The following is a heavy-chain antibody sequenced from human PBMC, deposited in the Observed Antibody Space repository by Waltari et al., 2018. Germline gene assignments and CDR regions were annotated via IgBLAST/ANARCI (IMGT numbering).Heavy chain of an antibody. Sequence: EVQLVESGGGLVKPGGSLRLSCAASGFTFSSYSMNWVRQAPGKGLEWVSSISSSSSYIYYADSVNGRFTISRDNAKNSLYLQMNSLRAEDTAVYYCARGEYYYDSSGYTEGYYYYYMDVWGKGTTVTVSS. J-gene: IGHJ6*03. CDR2: ISSSSSYI. CDR3: ARGEYYYDSSGYTEGYYYYYMDV. D-gene: IGHD3-22*01. CDR1: GFTFSSYS. V-gene: IGHV3-21*01.